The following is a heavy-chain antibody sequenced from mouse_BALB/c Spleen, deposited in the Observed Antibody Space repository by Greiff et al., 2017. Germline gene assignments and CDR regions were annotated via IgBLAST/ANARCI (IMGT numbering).Heavy chain of an antibody. CDR2: SRNKANDYTT. Sequence: DVKLVESGGGLVQPGGSLRLSCATSGFTFSDFYMEWVRQPPGKRLEWIAASRNKANDYTTEYSASVKGRFIVSRDTSQSILYLQMNALRAEDTAIYYCARGYGNFDYWGQGTTLTVSS. D-gene: IGHD2-1*01. CDR1: GFTFSDFY. CDR3: ARGYGNFDY. J-gene: IGHJ2*01. V-gene: IGHV7-1*02.